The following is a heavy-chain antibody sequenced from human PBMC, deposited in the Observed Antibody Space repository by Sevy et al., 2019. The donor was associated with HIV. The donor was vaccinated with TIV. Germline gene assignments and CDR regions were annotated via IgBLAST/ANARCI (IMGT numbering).Heavy chain of an antibody. CDR1: GGTFSSYA. D-gene: IGHD3-10*01. J-gene: IGHJ6*02. CDR2: IIPIFGTA. CDR3: TGEVVTMVRGGITEDYYYYYGMDV. Sequence: ASVKVSCKASGGTFSSYAISWVRQAPGQGLEWMGGIIPIFGTANYAQKFQGRVTVTGEVSTSTANMELSSLRSEDTAVYYCTGEVVTMVRGGITEDYYYYYGMDVWGQGTTVTVSS. V-gene: IGHV1-69*13.